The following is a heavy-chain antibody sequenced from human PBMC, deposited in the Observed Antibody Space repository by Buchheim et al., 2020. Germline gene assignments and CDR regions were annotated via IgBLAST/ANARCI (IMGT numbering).Heavy chain of an antibody. CDR3: ARQAGASFYYYYYYGRDV. CDR2: IYYSWSP. J-gene: IGHJ6*04. D-gene: IGHD6-13*01. CDR1: GGSISSSSYY. Sequence: QLQLQESGPGLVKPSETLSLTCPVSGGSISSSSYYWGWIRQPPGKGLEWIGSIYYSWSPYYNPSLKSRVTLSVDPSKNPFSLKLSSVTAADTAVYYCARQAGASFYYYYYYGRDVWGKGTT. V-gene: IGHV4-39*01.